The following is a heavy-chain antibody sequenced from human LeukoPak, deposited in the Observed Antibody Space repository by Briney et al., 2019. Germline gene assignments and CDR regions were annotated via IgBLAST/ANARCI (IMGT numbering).Heavy chain of an antibody. Sequence: PSETLSLTCTVSGGSISSYYWSWIRQPPGKGLEWIGYIYYSGSTNYNPSLKSRVTISVDTSKNQFSLKLSSVTAADTAVYYCARARESSGWSYFGYWGQEPWSPSPQ. J-gene: IGHJ4*01. CDR1: GGSISSYY. CDR3: ARARESSGWSYFGY. D-gene: IGHD6-19*01. V-gene: IGHV4-59*08. CDR2: IYYSGST.